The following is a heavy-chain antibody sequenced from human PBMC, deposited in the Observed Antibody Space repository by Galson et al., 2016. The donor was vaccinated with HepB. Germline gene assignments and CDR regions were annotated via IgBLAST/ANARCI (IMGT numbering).Heavy chain of an antibody. Sequence: SLRLSCAASGYTFTTNAMSWVRQAPGKGLEWVAGIAGGGTDTHYTDALRGRFTITRDTSNHTLYLQMNGLRADDTAVYYCAKHGGVDFWGQGTPVTVSS. D-gene: IGHD3-16*01. CDR1: GYTFTTNA. CDR3: AKHGGVDF. V-gene: IGHV3-23*01. CDR2: IAGGGTDT. J-gene: IGHJ4*02.